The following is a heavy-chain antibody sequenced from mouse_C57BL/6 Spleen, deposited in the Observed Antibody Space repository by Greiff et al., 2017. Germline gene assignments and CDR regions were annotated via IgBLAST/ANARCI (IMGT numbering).Heavy chain of an antibody. CDR3: ARAPVYYSNYVDY. CDR2: ISSGGSYT. D-gene: IGHD2-5*01. CDR1: GFTFSSYG. Sequence: EVNLVESGGDLVKPGGSLKLSCAASGFTFSSYGMSLVRQTPDKRLAWVATISSGGSYTYYPDSVKGRFTISRDNAKNTLYLQMSSLTSEDTAMYYCARAPVYYSNYVDYWGQGTTLTVSS. J-gene: IGHJ2*01. V-gene: IGHV5-6*01.